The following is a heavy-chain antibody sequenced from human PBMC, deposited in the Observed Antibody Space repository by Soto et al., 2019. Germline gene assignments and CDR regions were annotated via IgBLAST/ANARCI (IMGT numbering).Heavy chain of an antibody. Sequence: GGSLRLSCAASGFTFSSYGMHWVRQAPGKGLEWVAVIWYDGSNKYYADSVKGRFTISRDNSKNTLYLQMNSLRAEDTAVYYCARARDSSGYDAFDIWSQGTMVTVSS. CDR3: ARARDSSGYDAFDI. D-gene: IGHD3-22*01. V-gene: IGHV3-33*01. CDR1: GFTFSSYG. CDR2: IWYDGSNK. J-gene: IGHJ3*02.